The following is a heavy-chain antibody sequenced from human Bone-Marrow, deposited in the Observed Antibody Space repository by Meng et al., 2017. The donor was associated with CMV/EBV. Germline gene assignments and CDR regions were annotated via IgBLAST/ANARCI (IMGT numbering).Heavy chain of an antibody. CDR3: ARGRRGSIVVVPAAIGHNWCDP. CDR1: GGSFSGYY. D-gene: IGHD2-2*02. Sequence: SQTLSLTCAVYGGSFSGYYWSWIRQPPGKGLEWIGEINHSGSTNYNPSLKSRVTISVDTSKNQFSLKLSSVTAADTAVYYCARGRRGSIVVVPAAIGHNWCDPWGQGTLVTVSS. CDR2: INHSGST. J-gene: IGHJ5*02. V-gene: IGHV4-34*01.